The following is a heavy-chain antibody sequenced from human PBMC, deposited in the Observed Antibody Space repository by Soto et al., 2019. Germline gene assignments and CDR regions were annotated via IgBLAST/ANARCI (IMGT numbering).Heavy chain of an antibody. CDR2: IYYSGST. CDR1: GGSISSYY. D-gene: IGHD6-13*01. CDR3: ARAASGSSSWYEDAFGI. V-gene: IGHV4-59*01. J-gene: IGHJ3*02. Sequence: SETLSLTCTVSGGSISSYYWSWIRHPPGKGLEWIGYIYYSGSTNYNPSLKSRVTISVDTSKNQFSLKLSSVTAADTAVYYCARAASGSSSWYEDAFGIWGQGTLVTVSS.